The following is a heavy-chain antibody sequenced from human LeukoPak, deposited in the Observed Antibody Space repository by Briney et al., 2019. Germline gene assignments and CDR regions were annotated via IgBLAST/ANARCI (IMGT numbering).Heavy chain of an antibody. Sequence: SVKVSCKASGGTFSSYAISWVRQAPGQGLEWMGGIIPIFGTANYAQKFQGRVTITADESTSTAYMELSSLRSEDTAVYYCARVRYDSSGGSDGTYYYYGMDVWGQGTTVTVSS. CDR3: ARVRYDSSGGSDGTYYYYGMDV. CDR1: GGTFSSYA. V-gene: IGHV1-69*13. D-gene: IGHD3-22*01. CDR2: IIPIFGTA. J-gene: IGHJ6*02.